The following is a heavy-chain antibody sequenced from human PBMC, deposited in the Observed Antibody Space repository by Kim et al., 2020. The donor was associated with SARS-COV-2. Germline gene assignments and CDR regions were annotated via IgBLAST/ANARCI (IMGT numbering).Heavy chain of an antibody. Sequence: GGSLRLSCAASGFTFSNAWMSWVRQAPGKGLEWVGRIKSKTDGGTTDYAAPVKGRFTISRDDSKNTLYLQMNSLKTEDTAVYYCTTDGRLYYYDSSGYKKSDAFDIWGQGTMVTVSS. V-gene: IGHV3-15*01. CDR2: IKSKTDGGTT. CDR1: GFTFSNAW. D-gene: IGHD3-22*01. CDR3: TTDGRLYYYDSSGYKKSDAFDI. J-gene: IGHJ3*02.